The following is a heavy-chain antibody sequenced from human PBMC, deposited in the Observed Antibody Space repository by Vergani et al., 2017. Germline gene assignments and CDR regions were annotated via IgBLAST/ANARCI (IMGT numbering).Heavy chain of an antibody. CDR1: GYTFTSYG. Sequence: QVQLVQSGAEVKKPGASVKVSCKASGYTFTSYGISWVRQAPGQGFEWMGWISAYNGNTNYAQKLQGRVTMTTDTSTSAAYMELRSMRSDDTAVYYCARGGCSSTSCPYDYYYMDVWGKGTTVTVSS. D-gene: IGHD2-2*01. J-gene: IGHJ6*03. CDR2: ISAYNGNT. V-gene: IGHV1-18*01. CDR3: ARGGCSSTSCPYDYYYMDV.